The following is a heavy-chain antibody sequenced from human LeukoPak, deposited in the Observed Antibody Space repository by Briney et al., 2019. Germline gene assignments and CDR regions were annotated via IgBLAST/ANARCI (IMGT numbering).Heavy chain of an antibody. CDR2: IDYSGST. J-gene: IGHJ4*02. D-gene: IGHD1-7*01. CDR3: ARYRIGTRHFDY. CDR1: GGSMYSYY. V-gene: IGHV4-59*01. Sequence: SETLSLTCTVSGGSMYSYYWSWIRQPPGKGLAWIGYIDYSGSTNYNPSLRSRFTISVDTSKIQFSLKLTSVTAADTAVYFCARYRIGTRHFDYWGQGTLVTVSS.